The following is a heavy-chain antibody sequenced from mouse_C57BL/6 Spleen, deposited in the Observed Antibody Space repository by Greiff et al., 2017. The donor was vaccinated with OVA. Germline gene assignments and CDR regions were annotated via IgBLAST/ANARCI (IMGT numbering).Heavy chain of an antibody. D-gene: IGHD2-1*01. CDR1: GFNIKDDY. CDR3: TATYGNPFDY. V-gene: IGHV14-4*01. Sequence: EVKLVESGAELVRPGASVKLSCTASGFNIKDDYMHWVKQRPEQGLEWIGWIDPENGDTEYASKFQGKATITADTSSNTAYLQLSSLTSEDTAVYYCTATYGNPFDYWGQGTTLTVSS. J-gene: IGHJ2*01. CDR2: IDPENGDT.